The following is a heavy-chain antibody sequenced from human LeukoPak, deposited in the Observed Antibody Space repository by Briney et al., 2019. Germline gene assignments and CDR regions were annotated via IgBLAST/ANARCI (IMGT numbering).Heavy chain of an antibody. J-gene: IGHJ4*02. V-gene: IGHV3-30*18. CDR3: AKDIPSLGNYDILTGYYSRREGGFDY. CDR2: ISNGGSNK. Sequence: GSPLRLSCAASGFTFSSCGMRLVRQAAGKRLELVAIISNGGSNKYYAYAVKRLFTISRDNSKHTMYLQMNSLRAEDTAVYYCAKDIPSLGNYDILTGYYSRREGGFDYWGQGTLVTVSS. D-gene: IGHD3-9*01. CDR1: GFTFSSCG.